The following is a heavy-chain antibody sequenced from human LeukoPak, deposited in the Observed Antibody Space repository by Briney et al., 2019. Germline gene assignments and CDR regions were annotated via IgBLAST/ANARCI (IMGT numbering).Heavy chain of an antibody. CDR2: ICYTGST. CDR1: GGSISSVGYY. CDR3: ARDFASGRDGPFDY. Sequence: SETLSLTCTVSGGSISSVGYYWSWIRQHPGKGLEWIGYICYTGSTYYNPSLESRVTISVDTSKNQFSLKVRSVTAADTAVYYCARDFASGRDGPFDYWGQGTLVTVSS. J-gene: IGHJ4*02. D-gene: IGHD6-19*01. V-gene: IGHV4-31*03.